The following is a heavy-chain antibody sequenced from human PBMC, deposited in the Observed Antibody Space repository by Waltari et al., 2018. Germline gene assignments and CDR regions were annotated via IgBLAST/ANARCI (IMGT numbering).Heavy chain of an antibody. V-gene: IGHV3-74*01. D-gene: IGHD2-15*01. CDR3: ARDWSYSMDV. CDR1: GFTFSNSW. CDR2: INSDGSDT. Sequence: EVQLVESGGGLVQSGGSLRLSCAASGFTFSNSWMHWVRQAPGKGLVWVSYINSDGSDTTYADSVKVRFTISRDNAKNTVYLQMNSLRAEDTAIYYCARDWSYSMDVWGKGPTVTVSS. J-gene: IGHJ6*04.